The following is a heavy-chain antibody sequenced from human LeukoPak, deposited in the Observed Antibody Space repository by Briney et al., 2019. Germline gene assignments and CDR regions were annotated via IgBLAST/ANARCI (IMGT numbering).Heavy chain of an antibody. D-gene: IGHD3-22*01. V-gene: IGHV4-34*12. Sequence: SETLSLTCAVFGGSFSGYYWSWIRQPPGKGLEWIGEIIHSGTTNYNPSLKSRVTISVDTSKNQFSLKLSSVTAADTAVYYCASLYDSSGYYYYDDAFDIWGQGTMVTVSS. CDR1: GGSFSGYY. CDR3: ASLYDSSGYYYYDDAFDI. CDR2: IIHSGTT. J-gene: IGHJ3*02.